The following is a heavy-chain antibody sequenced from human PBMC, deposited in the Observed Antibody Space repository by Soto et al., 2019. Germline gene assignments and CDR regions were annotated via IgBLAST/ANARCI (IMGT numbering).Heavy chain of an antibody. J-gene: IGHJ4*02. D-gene: IGHD3-3*01. CDR1: GFTFSSYA. CDR2: ISGSGGST. CDR3: AKDRGLDYDFWSGLGPYGELDY. Sequence: GGSLRLSCAASGFTFSSYAMSWVRQAPGKGLEWVSAISGSGGSTYYADSVKGRFTISRDNSKNTLYLQMNSLRAEDTAVYYCAKDRGLDYDFWSGLGPYGELDYWGQGTLVTVSS. V-gene: IGHV3-23*01.